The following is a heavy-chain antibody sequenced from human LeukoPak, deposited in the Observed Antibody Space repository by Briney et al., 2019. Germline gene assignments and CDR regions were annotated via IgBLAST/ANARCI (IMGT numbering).Heavy chain of an antibody. Sequence: TSETLSLTCTVSGGSISSYYWSWIRQPPGKGLEWIGYIYYSGSTNYNPSLKSRVTISVDTSKNQFSLKLSSVTAADTAVYYCAGLGVVVPAAMDYYYYMDVWGKGTTVTVSS. CDR2: IYYSGST. V-gene: IGHV4-59*08. CDR1: GGSISSYY. D-gene: IGHD2-2*01. J-gene: IGHJ6*03. CDR3: AGLGVVVPAAMDYYYYMDV.